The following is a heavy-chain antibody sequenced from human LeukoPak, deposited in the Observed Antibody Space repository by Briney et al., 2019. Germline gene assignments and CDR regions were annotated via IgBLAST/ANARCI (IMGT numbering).Heavy chain of an antibody. D-gene: IGHD2-15*01. CDR3: ARGGRRFDS. V-gene: IGHV3-21*01. Sequence: GGSLRLSCAASGFTFRLYSMNGLRQAPGKGLEWVSSISSGSDYIFYGDSLKGRFSIYRDNAKNSLYLQMNSLRAEDTAVYYCARGGRRFDSWGQGTLVSVSS. J-gene: IGHJ5*01. CDR2: ISSGSDYI. CDR1: GFTFRLYS.